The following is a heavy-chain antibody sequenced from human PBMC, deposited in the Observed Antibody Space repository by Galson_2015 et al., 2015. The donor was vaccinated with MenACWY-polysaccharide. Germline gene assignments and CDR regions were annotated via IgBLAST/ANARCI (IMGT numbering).Heavy chain of an antibody. Sequence: SLRLSCAASGFTFSSYGMHWVRQAPGKGLEWVAVIWDDGSNKYYADSVKGRFTISRDNSKNTLYLQMNSLRAEDTAVYYCARESGEYQLLSNWFDPWGQGTLVTVSS. CDR1: GFTFSSYG. J-gene: IGHJ5*02. CDR3: ARESGEYQLLSNWFDP. CDR2: IWDDGSNK. V-gene: IGHV3-33*01. D-gene: IGHD2-2*01.